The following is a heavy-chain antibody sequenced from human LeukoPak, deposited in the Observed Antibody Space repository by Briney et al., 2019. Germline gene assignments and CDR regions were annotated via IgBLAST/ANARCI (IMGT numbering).Heavy chain of an antibody. CDR3: VKGVKYSSSWYVWFDP. V-gene: IGHV3-30*04. CDR2: ISYDGSNK. CDR1: GFTFSSYA. Sequence: PGRSLRLSCAASGFTFSSYALHWVRQAPGKGLEWVAVISYDGSNKYYADSVKGRFTISRDNSKNTLYLQMNSLRAEDTAVYYCVKGVKYSSSWYVWFDPWGQGTLVTVSS. J-gene: IGHJ5*02. D-gene: IGHD6-13*01.